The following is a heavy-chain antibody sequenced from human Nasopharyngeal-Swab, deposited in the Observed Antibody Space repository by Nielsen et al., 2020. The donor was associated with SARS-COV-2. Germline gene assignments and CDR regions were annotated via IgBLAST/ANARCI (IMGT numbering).Heavy chain of an antibody. Sequence: GGSLRLSCADTGFTFSYYAMNWVRQAPGKGLEWVSGISDGGGSTSYADSAKGRFTISRDNSKKTLYLQMNSLTAEDTAVYYCAKSGRYSSVWGQGTQVTVSS. J-gene: IGHJ4*02. D-gene: IGHD6-19*01. CDR3: AKSGRYSSV. CDR1: GFTFSYYA. CDR2: ISDGGGST. V-gene: IGHV3-23*01.